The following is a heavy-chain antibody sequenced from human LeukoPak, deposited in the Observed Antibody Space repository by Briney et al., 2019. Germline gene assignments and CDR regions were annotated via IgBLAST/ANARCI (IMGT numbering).Heavy chain of an antibody. J-gene: IGHJ1*01. CDR2: ISGGADGT. V-gene: IGHV3-23*01. D-gene: IGHD5-12*01. CDR1: GFTFSSLA. CDR3: TKISPLRIEYFHH. Sequence: GGSLRLSCAASGFTFSSLAMSWVRQAPGEGLEWVSVISGGADGTYYADSVKGRFTISRDNFKNTLYLQMNSLRAEDTAIYYCTKISPLRIEYFHHWGQGTVVAVSS.